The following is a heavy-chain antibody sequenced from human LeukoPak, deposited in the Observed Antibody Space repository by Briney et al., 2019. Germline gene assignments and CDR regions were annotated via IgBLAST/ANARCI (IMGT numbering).Heavy chain of an antibody. V-gene: IGHV3-23*01. CDR3: GKGSGPNYYGMDV. CDR2: ITGSGGST. D-gene: IGHD5-12*01. CDR1: GFTFGSYA. J-gene: IGHJ6*04. Sequence: GGSLRLPCAASGFTFGSYAMNWVRQAPGKGLEWVSLITGSGGSTYYADSVKGRFTISGDNSKNTLYLQMNSLRAEDTAVYYCGKGSGPNYYGMDVWGKGTTVTVSS.